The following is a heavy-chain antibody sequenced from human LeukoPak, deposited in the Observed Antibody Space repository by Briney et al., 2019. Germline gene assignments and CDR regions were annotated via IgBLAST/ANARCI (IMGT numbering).Heavy chain of an antibody. CDR1: GGSISSYY. CDR2: IYYSGST. Sequence: SETLSLTCTVSGGSISSYYWSWIRQPPGKGLEWIGYIYYSGSTNYNPSLKSRVTISVDTSKNQFSLKLSSVTAADTAVYYCARDVGTTVTERGSFDYWGQGTLVTVSS. D-gene: IGHD4-17*01. CDR3: ARDVGTTVTERGSFDY. V-gene: IGHV4-59*01. J-gene: IGHJ4*02.